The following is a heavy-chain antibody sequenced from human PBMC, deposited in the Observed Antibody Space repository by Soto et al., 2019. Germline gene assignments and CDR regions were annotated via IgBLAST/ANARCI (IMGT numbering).Heavy chain of an antibody. D-gene: IGHD4-17*01. Sequence: SGPTLVNPTQTLTLTCTFSGFSLSTSGVGVGWIRQPPGKALEWLALIYWDDDKRYSPSLKSRLTITEDTSKNQVVLTMTNMDLLDPATYYCEHKQGTVYFDYGGQGTRVTVSS. CDR2: IYWDDDK. CDR1: GFSLSTSGVG. CDR3: EHKQGTVYFDY. J-gene: IGHJ4*02. V-gene: IGHV2-5*02.